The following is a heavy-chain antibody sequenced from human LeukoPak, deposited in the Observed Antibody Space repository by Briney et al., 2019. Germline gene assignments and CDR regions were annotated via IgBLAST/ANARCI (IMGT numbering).Heavy chain of an antibody. D-gene: IGHD3-10*01. CDR1: GGSISTYY. Sequence: PSETLSLTCTVSGGSISTYYWSWIRQPPGKGLEWIGYIYTSGSTNYNPSLKSRVTISVDTSKNQFSLKLSSVTAADTAVYYCARRGYHNWFDPWGQGTLVTVSS. CDR2: IYTSGST. CDR3: ARRGYHNWFDP. J-gene: IGHJ5*02. V-gene: IGHV4-4*09.